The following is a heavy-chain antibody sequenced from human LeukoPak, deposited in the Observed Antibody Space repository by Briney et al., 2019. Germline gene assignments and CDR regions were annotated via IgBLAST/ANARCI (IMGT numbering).Heavy chain of an antibody. CDR1: GYTFTGYY. CDR2: ISAYNGNT. D-gene: IGHD2-8*01. CDR3: ARKNGVLLIDY. Sequence: GASVKVSCKASGYTFTGYYMHWVQQAPGQGLEWMGWISAYNGNTNYAQKLQGRVTMTTDTSTSTAYMELRSLRSDDTAVYYCARKNGVLLIDYWGQGTLVTVSS. V-gene: IGHV1-18*04. J-gene: IGHJ4*02.